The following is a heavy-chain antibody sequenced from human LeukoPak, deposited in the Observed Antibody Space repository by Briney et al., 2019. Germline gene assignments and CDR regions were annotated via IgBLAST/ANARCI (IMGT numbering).Heavy chain of an antibody. CDR1: GFTFSSYS. Sequence: PGGSLRLSCAASGFTFSSYSMNWVRQAPGKGLEWVSSISSSSSYICYADSVKGRFTISRDNSKNTLYLQMNSLRAEDTAVYYCAKDTNYYGPMDVWGKGTTVTISS. J-gene: IGHJ6*03. CDR3: AKDTNYYGPMDV. CDR2: ISSSSSYI. D-gene: IGHD3-10*01. V-gene: IGHV3-21*01.